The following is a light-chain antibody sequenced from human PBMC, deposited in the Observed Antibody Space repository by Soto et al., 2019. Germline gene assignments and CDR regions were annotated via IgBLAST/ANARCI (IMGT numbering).Light chain of an antibody. Sequence: DIQMTQSPSSLSASVGDRVTITCRASQGIRDALGWYQQKPGKAPKRLIYAASSLQSGVPSRFRGSGSGTEFTLTISSLQPEDFTTYYFLQHNSYPQTFGQGTKVEIK. CDR3: LQHNSYPQT. CDR2: AAS. J-gene: IGKJ1*01. CDR1: QGIRDA. V-gene: IGKV1-17*01.